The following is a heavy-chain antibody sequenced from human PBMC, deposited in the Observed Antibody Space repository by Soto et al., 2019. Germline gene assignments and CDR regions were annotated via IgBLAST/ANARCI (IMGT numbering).Heavy chain of an antibody. V-gene: IGHV4-39*01. J-gene: IGHJ4*02. D-gene: IGHD1-26*01. CDR3: ASRELLLFYFDY. CDR1: GGSMRGSCYE. CDR2: IYYSGST. Sequence: SNTLSLISNATGGSMRGSCYEWGLIRQPPGKGLEWIGSIYYSGSTYYNPSLKSRVTISVDTSKNQFSLKLSSVTAADTAVYYCASRELLLFYFDYWCQGTLVTVS.